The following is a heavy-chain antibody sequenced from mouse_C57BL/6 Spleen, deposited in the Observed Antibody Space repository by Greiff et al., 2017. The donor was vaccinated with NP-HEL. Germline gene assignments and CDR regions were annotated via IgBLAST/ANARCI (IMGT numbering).Heavy chain of an antibody. V-gene: IGHV1-59*01. CDR1: GYTFTSYW. CDR2: IDPSDSYT. D-gene: IGHD1-1*01. Sequence: QVQLKQPGAELVRPGTSVKLSCKASGYTFTSYWMHWVKQRPGQGLEWIGVIDPSDSYTNYNQKFKGKATLTVDTSSSTAYMQLSSLTSEDSAVYYCARAGVAPYYFDYWGQGTTLTVSS. J-gene: IGHJ2*01. CDR3: ARAGVAPYYFDY.